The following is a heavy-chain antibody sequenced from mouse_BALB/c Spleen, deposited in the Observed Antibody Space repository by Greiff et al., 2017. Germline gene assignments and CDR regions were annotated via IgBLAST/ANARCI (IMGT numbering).Heavy chain of an antibody. J-gene: IGHJ3*01. CDR1: GFTFSSFG. D-gene: IGHD2-3*01. Sequence: EVKLMESGGGLVQPGGSRKLSCAASGFTFSSFGMHWVRQAPEKGLEWVAYISSGSSTIYYADTVKGRFTISRDNPKNTLFLQMTSLRSEDTAMYYCARSDDGYFFAYWGQGTLVTVSA. CDR2: ISSGSSTI. CDR3: ARSDDGYFFAY. V-gene: IGHV5-17*02.